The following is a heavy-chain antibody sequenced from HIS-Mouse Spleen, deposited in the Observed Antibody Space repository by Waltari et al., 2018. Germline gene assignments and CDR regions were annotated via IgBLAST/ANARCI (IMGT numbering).Heavy chain of an antibody. D-gene: IGHD6-13*01. CDR3: ARDHGSSWYGDYYYGMDV. CDR1: GGSISSYY. CDR2: IYYSGST. Sequence: QVQLQESGPGLVKPSETLSLTCTVSGGSISSYYWSWIRQPPGKGLEWIGYIYYSGSTNYNPARKSRVTISVDTSKNQCSLKLSSVTAADTAVYYCARDHGSSWYGDYYYGMDVWGQGTTVTVSS. J-gene: IGHJ6*02. V-gene: IGHV4-59*01.